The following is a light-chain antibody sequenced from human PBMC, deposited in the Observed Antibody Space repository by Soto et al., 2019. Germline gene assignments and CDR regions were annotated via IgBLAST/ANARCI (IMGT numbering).Light chain of an antibody. CDR1: QSIGNS. CDR2: DAS. J-gene: IGKJ2*01. Sequence: DIQMTQSPSSLSASVGDRVTITCRASQSIGNSLIWYQQKPGKAPNLLIYDASTLQTGVPSRFSGSGSGTDFALTISSLQPEDFATYHCQQYNNWPYTFGQGTKLEIK. V-gene: IGKV1-39*01. CDR3: QQYNNWPYT.